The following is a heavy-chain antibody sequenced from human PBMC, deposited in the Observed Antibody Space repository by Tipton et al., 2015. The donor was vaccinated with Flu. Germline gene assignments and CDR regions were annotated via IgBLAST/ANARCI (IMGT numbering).Heavy chain of an antibody. CDR2: IYTSGST. CDR3: ASGYSYGVYYDYGMDV. CDR1: GGSISSYY. V-gene: IGHV4-4*07. D-gene: IGHD5-18*01. Sequence: TLSLTCTVSGGSISSYYWSWIRQPAGKGLEWIGRIYTSGSTNYNPSLKSRVTMSVDTSKNQFSLKLSSVTAADTAVYYCASGYSYGVYYDYGMDVWGQGTTVTVSS. J-gene: IGHJ6*02.